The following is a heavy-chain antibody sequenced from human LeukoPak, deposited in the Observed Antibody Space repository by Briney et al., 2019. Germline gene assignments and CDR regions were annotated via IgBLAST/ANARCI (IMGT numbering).Heavy chain of an antibody. J-gene: IGHJ4*02. Sequence: PSETLSLTCTVSGGSISSYYWSWIRQPPGKGLEWIGYIYYSGSTNYNPSLKSRVTISVDTSKNQFSLKLSSVTAADTAVYYCARVSGRITIFGVVKAHVYDYWGQGTLVTVSS. CDR2: IYYSGST. CDR1: GGSISSYY. V-gene: IGHV4-59*01. CDR3: ARVSGRITIFGVVKAHVYDY. D-gene: IGHD3-3*01.